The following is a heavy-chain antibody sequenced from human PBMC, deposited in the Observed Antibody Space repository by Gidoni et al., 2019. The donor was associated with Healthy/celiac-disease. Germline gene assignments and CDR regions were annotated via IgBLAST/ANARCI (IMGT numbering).Heavy chain of an antibody. V-gene: IGHV3-33*01. CDR2: IWYDGSNK. Sequence: QVQLVESGGGVVQPGSSLRLSCAASGFTFSIYGMHWVRQAPGKGLEWVAVIWYDGSNKYYADSVKGRFTISRDNSKNTLYLQMNSLRDEDTAMYYCARDRSSRAADYWGQGTLVTVSS. CDR3: ARDRSSRAADY. CDR1: GFTFSIYG. J-gene: IGHJ4*02. D-gene: IGHD6-13*01.